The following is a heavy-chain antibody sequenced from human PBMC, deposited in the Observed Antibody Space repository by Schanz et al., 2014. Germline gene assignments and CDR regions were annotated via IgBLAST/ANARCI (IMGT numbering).Heavy chain of an antibody. V-gene: IGHV3-48*01. J-gene: IGHJ4*02. CDR1: GFTFSSHS. Sequence: EVQLVESGGGLVQPGGSLRLSCAASGFTFSSHSMHWVRQAPGKGPEWISYTGPYGKTIYYADSVKGRFTLYRDNAKDSLFLQMDSLRADDTAVYYCASDYGSWAIDYWGRGTLVSVSS. CDR2: TGPYGKTI. D-gene: IGHD6-13*01. CDR3: ASDYGSWAIDY.